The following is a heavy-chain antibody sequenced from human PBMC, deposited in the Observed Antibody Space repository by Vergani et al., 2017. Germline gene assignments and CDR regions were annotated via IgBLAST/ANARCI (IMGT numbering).Heavy chain of an antibody. J-gene: IGHJ2*01. V-gene: IGHV3-33*01. CDR2: IWYDGSNK. CDR1: GFTFSSYG. D-gene: IGHD1-26*01. CDR3: ARAPIGSYPLRYWYFDL. Sequence: QVQLVESGGGVVQPGRSLRLSCAASGFTFSSYGMHWVRQAPGKGLEWVAVIWYDGSNKYYADSVKGRFTISRDNSKNTLYLQMNSLRAEDTAVYYCARAPIGSYPLRYWYFDLWGRGTLVTVSS.